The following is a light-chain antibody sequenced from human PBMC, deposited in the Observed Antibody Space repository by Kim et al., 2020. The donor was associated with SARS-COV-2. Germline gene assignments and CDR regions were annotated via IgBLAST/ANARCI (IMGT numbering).Light chain of an antibody. Sequence: VALGRTVTITCQGDSLRSYYATWYQQKPGQAPKVVIYGKDNRPSGVPDRFSGSSSGNTAYLTITGTQAGDEADYYCNSRDSNDYVVFGGGTKVTVL. J-gene: IGLJ2*01. V-gene: IGLV3-19*01. CDR1: SLRSYY. CDR3: NSRDSNDYVV. CDR2: GKD.